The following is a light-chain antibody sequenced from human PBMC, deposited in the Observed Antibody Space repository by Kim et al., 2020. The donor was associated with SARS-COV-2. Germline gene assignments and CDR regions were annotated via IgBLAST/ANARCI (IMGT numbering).Light chain of an antibody. Sequence: ALVQTVRITCQGDSLRSYYSSCYQQKPGQAPVLVIYGKNNRPSGIPDRFSGSSSGNTASLTITGAQAEDEADYYCNSRDSSGNHWVFGGGTQLTVL. CDR1: SLRSYY. CDR2: GKN. CDR3: NSRDSSGNHWV. V-gene: IGLV3-19*01. J-gene: IGLJ3*02.